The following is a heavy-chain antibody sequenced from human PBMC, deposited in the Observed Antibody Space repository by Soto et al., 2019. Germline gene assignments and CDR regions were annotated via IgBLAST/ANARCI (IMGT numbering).Heavy chain of an antibody. CDR1: GGYFSDHY. D-gene: IGHD4-17*01. CDR3: ARLTYGGFDY. CDR2: INHVGST. J-gene: IGHJ4*02. Sequence: SQTLSLTCAVYGGYFSDHYWSWIRQSPGEGLEWIGEINHVGSTSYNPSLRSRVTLSADTSKSQFSLKLSSVTAADTAVYYSARLTYGGFDYWGQGTLVTVSS. V-gene: IGHV4-34*01.